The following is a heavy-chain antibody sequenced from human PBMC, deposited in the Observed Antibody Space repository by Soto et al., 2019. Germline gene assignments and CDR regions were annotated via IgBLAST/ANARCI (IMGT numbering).Heavy chain of an antibody. CDR3: ARRSAISYPFDP. CDR2: ISQSGRT. D-gene: IGHD3-3*01. Sequence: PSETLSLTCSVSGDSISSGGYCWTWIRQHPGKGLEWIGCISQSGRTYYNPSLERRITISLDTSENQFSLNLSSVTAADTAMYYCARRSAISYPFDPWGQGTLVTVPS. J-gene: IGHJ5*02. CDR1: GDSISSGGYC. V-gene: IGHV4-31*03.